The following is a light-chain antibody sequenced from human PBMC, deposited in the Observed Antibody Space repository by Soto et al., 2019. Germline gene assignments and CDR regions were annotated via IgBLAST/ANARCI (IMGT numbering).Light chain of an antibody. V-gene: IGKV4-1*01. J-gene: IGKJ5*01. Sequence: DILMTQSPDSLAVSLGERATINSNSIQIFLYSSNNKNYLAWYQQKPGQPPKLLIYWASTRESGVPDRFSGSGSGTDFTLTINRLEPEDFAVYYCQQYGSSITFGQGTRLEIK. CDR2: WAS. CDR3: QQYGSSIT. CDR1: QIFLYSSNNKNY.